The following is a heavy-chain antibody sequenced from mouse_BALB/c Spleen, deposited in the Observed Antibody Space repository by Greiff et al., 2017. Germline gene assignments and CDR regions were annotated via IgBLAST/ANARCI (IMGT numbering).Heavy chain of an antibody. D-gene: IGHD2-4*01. CDR2: INPNNGGT. CDR3: ARAGLRTFAY. Sequence: EVMLVESGPELVKPGASVKIPCKASGYTFTDYNMDWVKQSHGKSLEWIGDINPNNGGTIYNQKFKGKATLTVDKSSSTAYMELRSLTSEDTAVYYCARAGLRTFAYWGQGTLVTVSA. CDR1: GYTFTDYN. V-gene: IGHV1-18*01. J-gene: IGHJ3*01.